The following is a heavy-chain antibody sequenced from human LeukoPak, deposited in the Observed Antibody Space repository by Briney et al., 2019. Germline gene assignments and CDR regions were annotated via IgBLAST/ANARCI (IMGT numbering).Heavy chain of an antibody. D-gene: IGHD3-3*01. J-gene: IGHJ4*02. V-gene: IGHV4-39*07. CDR1: SGSISSSSYY. CDR3: ARDSPSYYDFWSGYYTPFDY. Sequence: SETLSLTCTVSSGSISSSSYYWGWIRQPPGKGLELIGSIYYSGSTYYNPSLKSRVTISVDTSKNQFSLKLSSVTAADTAVYYCARDSPSYYDFWSGYYTPFDYWGQGTLVTVSS. CDR2: IYYSGST.